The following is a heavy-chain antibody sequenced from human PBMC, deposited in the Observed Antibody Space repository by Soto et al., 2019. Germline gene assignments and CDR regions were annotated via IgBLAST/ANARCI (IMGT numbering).Heavy chain of an antibody. V-gene: IGHV4-39*01. J-gene: IGHJ6*02. Sequence: QLQLQESGPGLVKPSETLSLTCTVSGDSIRSGSYYWGWIRQPPGKGLEWIGSLYSGTTYYNPSRQSRVTMLVDTSNSQFSLKLRSVPAADTAVYYCGRLTTYSRGWQGYHYYGVDVWGQGTAVTVSS. CDR2: LYSGTT. D-gene: IGHD3-16*02. CDR3: GRLTTYSRGWQGYHYYGVDV. CDR1: GDSIRSGSYY.